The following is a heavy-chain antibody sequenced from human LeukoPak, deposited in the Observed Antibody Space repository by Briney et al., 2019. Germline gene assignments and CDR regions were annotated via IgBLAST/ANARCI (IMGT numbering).Heavy chain of an antibody. CDR2: ISLNNGNT. J-gene: IGHJ4*02. V-gene: IGHV1-18*01. CDR3: QRVTIFGVVIDFDY. D-gene: IGHD3-3*01. CDR1: GYAFDYYG. Sequence: ASVKVSCKASGYAFDYYGITWVRQAPGQGLEWVGWISLNNGNTHYTKYAQKFQGRVTLTADTSTATAYMELRGLRSDDTAVYYCQRVTIFGVVIDFDYWGRGTLVAVSS.